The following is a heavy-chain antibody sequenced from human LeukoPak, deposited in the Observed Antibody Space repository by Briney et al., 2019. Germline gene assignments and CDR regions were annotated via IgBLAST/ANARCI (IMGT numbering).Heavy chain of an antibody. CDR1: GYSFTSYW. Sequence: TRGESLKISCKGSGYSFTSYWIGWVRQMPGKGLEWMGIIYPGDSDTRYSPSFQGQVTISVDKSISTAYLQWSSLKASDTAMYYCARQDGNSKYYFDSWGQGTLVTVSS. J-gene: IGHJ4*02. CDR3: ARQDGNSKYYFDS. V-gene: IGHV5-51*01. D-gene: IGHD4-23*01. CDR2: IYPGDSDT.